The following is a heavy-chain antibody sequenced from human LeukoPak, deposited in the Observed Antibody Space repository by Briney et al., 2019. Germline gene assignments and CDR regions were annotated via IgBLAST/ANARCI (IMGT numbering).Heavy chain of an antibody. J-gene: IGHJ4*02. V-gene: IGHV1-3*01. CDR1: GYTFTSYA. Sequence: ASVKVSCKASGYTFTSYAMHWVRQAPGQRLEWMGWINAGNGNTKYSQKFQGRVTITRDTSASTAYMELSSLRPEDTAVYYCARALFSVPAATGPAGYWGQGTLVTVSS. CDR3: ARALFSVPAATGPAGY. CDR2: INAGNGNT. D-gene: IGHD2-2*01.